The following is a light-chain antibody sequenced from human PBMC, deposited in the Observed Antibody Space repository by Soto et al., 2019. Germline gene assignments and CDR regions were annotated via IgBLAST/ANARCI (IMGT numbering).Light chain of an antibody. CDR3: KSYAGSNTYV. J-gene: IGLJ1*01. Sequence: QSLVTHPPSGSRSPGQSVTISCTRTKNDIGVYDFVSWYQHHPGKAPRLIIYEVVQRPSGVPDRFSGSKSGNTASLTVSGLQAADEADYFCKSYAGSNTYVFGSGTKVTVL. CDR1: KNDIGVYDF. V-gene: IGLV2-8*01. CDR2: EVV.